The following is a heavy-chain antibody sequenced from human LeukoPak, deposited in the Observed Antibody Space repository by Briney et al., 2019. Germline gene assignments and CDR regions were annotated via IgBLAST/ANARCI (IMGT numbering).Heavy chain of an antibody. CDR1: GGSFSGYY. Sequence: SETLSHTCAVYGGSFSGYYWSWIRQPPGKGLEWIGEINHSGSTNYNPSLKSRVTISVDTSKNQFSLKLSSVTAADTAVYYCARGGYCSSTSCYSFDYWGQGTLVTVSS. CDR2: INHSGST. D-gene: IGHD2-2*01. J-gene: IGHJ4*02. CDR3: ARGGYCSSTSCYSFDY. V-gene: IGHV4-34*01.